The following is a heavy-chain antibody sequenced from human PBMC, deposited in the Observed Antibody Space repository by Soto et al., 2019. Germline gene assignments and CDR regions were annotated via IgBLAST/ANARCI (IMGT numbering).Heavy chain of an antibody. V-gene: IGHV4-31*02. CDR2: IYYSGST. D-gene: IGHD2-2*01. CDR1: GGSISSGGYY. Sequence: SATLSLTCTVSGGSISSGGYYWSWIRQHPGKGLEWIGYIYYSGSTYYNPSLKSRVTISIGTSKNQFSLNLSSVTAAETAVYYCARDRLPAADQYWFDPWGQGTLVTVSS. J-gene: IGHJ5*02. CDR3: ARDRLPAADQYWFDP.